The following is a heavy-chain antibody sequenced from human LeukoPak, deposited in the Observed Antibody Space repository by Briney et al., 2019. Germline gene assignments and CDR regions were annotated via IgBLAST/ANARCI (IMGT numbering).Heavy chain of an antibody. CDR1: GFTFNSYA. D-gene: IGHD3-22*01. CDR2: IDSIGDST. Sequence: GGSLRLSCAASGFTFNSYAMQWVRQAPGKGLEFVSVIDSIGDSTYTTNSVKGRFSISRDNAKNTVYLQMNSLRAEDTAVYYCARVLSGSWDWFDPWGQGTLVTVSS. CDR3: ARVLSGSWDWFDP. J-gene: IGHJ5*02. V-gene: IGHV3-64*01.